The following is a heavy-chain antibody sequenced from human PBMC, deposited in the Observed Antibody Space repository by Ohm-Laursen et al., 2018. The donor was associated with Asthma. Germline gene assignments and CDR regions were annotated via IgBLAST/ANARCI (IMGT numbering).Heavy chain of an antibody. Sequence: SLRLSCAASGFTFSSYSMNWVRQAPGKGLEWVSSISSSSSYIYYADSVKGRFTISRDNAKNSLYLQMNSLRAEDTAVYYCARATLDYGGNSGGLDHWGQGTLVTVSS. J-gene: IGHJ4*02. D-gene: IGHD4-23*01. CDR2: ISSSSSYI. V-gene: IGHV3-21*01. CDR3: ARATLDYGGNSGGLDH. CDR1: GFTFSSYS.